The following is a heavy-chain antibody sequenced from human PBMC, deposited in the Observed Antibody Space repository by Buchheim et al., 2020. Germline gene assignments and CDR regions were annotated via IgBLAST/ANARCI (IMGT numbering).Heavy chain of an antibody. CDR1: TLTFSNDW. V-gene: IGHV3-15*07. J-gene: IGHJ6*02. CDR2: VKSRADGGTT. Sequence: EVQLVESGGGLVKPGGSIRLSCAASTLTFSNDWMNWVRQAPGKGLQWVSRVKSRADGGTTDYAAPATGSFTIPRDDSKNTLYLQMNTLKTGDTAVYYCTTGAYGMDVWGQGTT. CDR3: TTGAYGMDV. D-gene: IGHD4/OR15-4a*01.